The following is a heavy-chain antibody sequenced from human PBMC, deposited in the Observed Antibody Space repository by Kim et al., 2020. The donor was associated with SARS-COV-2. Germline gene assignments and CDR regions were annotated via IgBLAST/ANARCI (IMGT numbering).Heavy chain of an antibody. J-gene: IGHJ3*02. Sequence: SETLSLTCTVSGGSINSGSYYWGWIRQPPGKGLEWIGSIYYSGSTYYNPSLKNRVSISVDTSKNQFSLNLSSVTAADTAVYYCTRQYSGYARGAFDIRGQGTMVPVSS. D-gene: IGHD5-12*01. CDR3: TRQYSGYARGAFDI. CDR2: IYYSGST. V-gene: IGHV4-39*01. CDR1: GGSINSGSYY.